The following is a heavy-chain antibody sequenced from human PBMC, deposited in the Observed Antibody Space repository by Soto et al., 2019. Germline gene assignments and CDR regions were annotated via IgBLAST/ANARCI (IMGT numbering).Heavy chain of an antibody. V-gene: IGHV4-31*03. CDR3: ARNKHSGSYLYYFDY. CDR1: GGSISSGGYY. D-gene: IGHD1-26*01. CDR2: IYYSGST. Sequence: NPSETLSLTCTVSGGSISSGGYYWTWIRQHPGKGLEWIGYIYYSGSTYYNPSLKSRVSISVDTSKNQFSLKLSSVTAADTAVYYCARNKHSGSYLYYFDYWGQGTLVTVSS. J-gene: IGHJ4*02.